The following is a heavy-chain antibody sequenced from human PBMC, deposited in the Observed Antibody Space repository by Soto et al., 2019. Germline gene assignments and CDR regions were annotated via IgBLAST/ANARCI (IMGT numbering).Heavy chain of an antibody. CDR2: IIPIFGTA. Sequence: SVKVSCKASGGTFSSYAISWVRQAPGQGLEWMGGIIPIFGTANYAQKFQGRVTITADESTSTAYMELSSLRSEDTATYYCARTMSPIHDIVVVPAAKEYYYYYMDVWGKGTTVTVSS. CDR3: ARTMSPIHDIVVVPAAKEYYYYYMDV. J-gene: IGHJ6*03. D-gene: IGHD2-2*01. CDR1: GGTFSSYA. V-gene: IGHV1-69*13.